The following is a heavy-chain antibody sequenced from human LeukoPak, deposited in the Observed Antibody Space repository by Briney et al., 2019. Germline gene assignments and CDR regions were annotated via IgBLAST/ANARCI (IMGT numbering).Heavy chain of an antibody. Sequence: GGSLRLSCTASGFTFSSYSMNWVRQGPGKGLEWVSSITSSSDYIYYADSVKGRFTISRDNAENSLHLQMNSLRAEDTAVYYCAREFKSGYGMWAWGQGTLVTVSS. CDR3: AREFKSGYGMWA. CDR1: GFTFSSYS. V-gene: IGHV3-21*01. CDR2: ITSSSDYI. D-gene: IGHD5-18*01. J-gene: IGHJ5*02.